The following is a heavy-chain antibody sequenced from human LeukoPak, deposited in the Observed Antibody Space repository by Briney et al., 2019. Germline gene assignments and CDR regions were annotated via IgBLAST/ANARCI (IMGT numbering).Heavy chain of an antibody. Sequence: SETLSLTCIVSGGSISSYYWSWIRQPPGKGLEWIGYIYYSGSTNYNPSLKSRVTISVDTSKNQFSLKLSSVTAADTAVYYCARDSEYGDYSVWLDPWGQGTLVTVSS. J-gene: IGHJ5*02. V-gene: IGHV4-59*01. CDR2: IYYSGST. CDR3: ARDSEYGDYSVWLDP. D-gene: IGHD4-17*01. CDR1: GGSISSYY.